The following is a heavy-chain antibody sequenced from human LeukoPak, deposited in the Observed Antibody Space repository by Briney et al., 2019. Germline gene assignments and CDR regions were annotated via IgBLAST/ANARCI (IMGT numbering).Heavy chain of an antibody. Sequence: PGASVKVSCKASGYTFTSYDINWVRQATGQGLEWMGWMNPNSGNTGYAQKFQGRVTMTRNTSISTAYMELSSLRSEDTAVYYCARDRRWSSSPQWYFDYWGQGTLVTVSS. CDR2: MNPNSGNT. V-gene: IGHV1-8*01. J-gene: IGHJ4*02. CDR3: ARDRRWSSSPQWYFDY. D-gene: IGHD6-13*01. CDR1: GYTFTSYD.